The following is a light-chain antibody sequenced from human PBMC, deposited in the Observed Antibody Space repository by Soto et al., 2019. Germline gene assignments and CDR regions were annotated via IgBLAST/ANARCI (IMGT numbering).Light chain of an antibody. Sequence: QSALTQPASVSGSPGQSITISCTGTSTDVGGYNYVSWYQQHPGKAPKLMIYDVSNRPSGVSNRFSGSKSGNTASLAISGRQDEDEAAYYFSSYTSSSTLVVFGTGTKLTVL. J-gene: IGLJ1*01. V-gene: IGLV2-14*01. CDR2: DVS. CDR3: SSYTSSSTLVV. CDR1: STDVGGYNY.